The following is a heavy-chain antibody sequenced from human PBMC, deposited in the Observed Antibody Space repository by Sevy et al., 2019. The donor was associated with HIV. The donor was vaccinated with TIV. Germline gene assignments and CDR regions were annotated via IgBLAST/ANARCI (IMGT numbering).Heavy chain of an antibody. J-gene: IGHJ4*02. V-gene: IGHV3-7*01. CDR2: IKPDGSDK. Sequence: GGSLRLSCAASGFSFSAHWMNWVHQAPGKGLEWVANIKPDGSDKHYVDSAEGRFTISRDNAKNSLYLQMNSLRVEDTAMYYSAQETFGRFDSWGQGTLVTVSS. CDR3: AQETFGRFDS. CDR1: GFSFSAHW. D-gene: IGHD1-26*01.